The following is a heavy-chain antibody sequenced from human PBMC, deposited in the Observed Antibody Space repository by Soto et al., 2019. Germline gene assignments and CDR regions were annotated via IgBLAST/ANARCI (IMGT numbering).Heavy chain of an antibody. CDR3: SKEHYDSTVFLWGTRYFDL. J-gene: IGHJ2*01. Sequence: QVQLVESGGGVVQPGMSLRLSCVASGFSFSNYGMHWVRQAPGKGLEWVAVISYHGSNQYYADSVKGRFTISRDNSQNTLFLQMNSLRPEDAALYYCSKEHYDSTVFLWGTRYFDLWGRGTLVTVSS. CDR2: ISYHGSNQ. D-gene: IGHD3-22*01. CDR1: GFSFSNYG. V-gene: IGHV3-30*18.